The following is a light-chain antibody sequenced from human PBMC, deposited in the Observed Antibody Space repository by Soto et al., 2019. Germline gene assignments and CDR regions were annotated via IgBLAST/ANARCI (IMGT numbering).Light chain of an antibody. V-gene: IGLV2-14*01. CDR1: SSEDGGYNY. Sequence: QSVLTQPASVSGSPGQSMTISCTGTSSEDGGYNYVSWYQQHPGKAPKLMIYEVRNRPSGVSNRFSGSKSGNTASLTISGLQAEDEADYYCSSYTSSSTYVFGTGTKVTVL. J-gene: IGLJ1*01. CDR2: EVR. CDR3: SSYTSSSTYV.